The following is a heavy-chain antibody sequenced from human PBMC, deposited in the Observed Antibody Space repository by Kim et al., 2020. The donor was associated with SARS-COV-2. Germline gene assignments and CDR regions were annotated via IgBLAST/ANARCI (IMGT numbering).Heavy chain of an antibody. CDR1: GFTFSSYS. CDR3: ARDPDSSGWYYRVNNYWYFDL. CDR2: ISSSSSYI. D-gene: IGHD6-19*01. J-gene: IGHJ2*01. V-gene: IGHV3-21*01. Sequence: GGSLRLSCAASGFTFSSYSMNWVRQAPGKGLEWVSSISSSSSYIYYADSVKGRFTISRDNAKNSLYLQMNSLRAEDTAVYYCARDPDSSGWYYRVNNYWYFDLWGRGTLVTVSS.